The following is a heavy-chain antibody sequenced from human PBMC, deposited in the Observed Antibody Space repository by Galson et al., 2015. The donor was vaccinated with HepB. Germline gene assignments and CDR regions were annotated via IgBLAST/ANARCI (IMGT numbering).Heavy chain of an antibody. Sequence: ETLSLTCAVYGGSFSGYYWSWIRQPPGKGLEWIGEIDHSGSTNYNPSLKSRVTISVDTSKNQFSLKLSSVTAADTAVYYCARGEGGGSYSWGQGTLVTVSS. CDR2: IDHSGST. CDR3: ARGEGGGSYS. V-gene: IGHV4-34*01. J-gene: IGHJ4*02. CDR1: GGSFSGYY. D-gene: IGHD1-26*01.